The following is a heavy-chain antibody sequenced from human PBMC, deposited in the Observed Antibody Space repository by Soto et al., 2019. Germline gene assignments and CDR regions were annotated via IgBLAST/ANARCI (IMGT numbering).Heavy chain of an antibody. Sequence: SVKVSCKASGGAFSTYAIDWVRQAPGQGLEWMGGIIPLFGTAKYAQNFQGRITITADESTNTAYMELRSLRSEDTAVYYCARGVHYDSSGYYYFYWGQGTLVTVSS. V-gene: IGHV1-69*13. J-gene: IGHJ4*02. CDR1: GGAFSTYA. CDR3: ARGVHYDSSGYYYFY. CDR2: IIPLFGTA. D-gene: IGHD3-22*01.